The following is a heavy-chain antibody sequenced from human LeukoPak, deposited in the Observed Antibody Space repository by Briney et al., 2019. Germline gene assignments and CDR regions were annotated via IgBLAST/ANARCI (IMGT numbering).Heavy chain of an antibody. CDR1: GYTFTSHG. CDR2: ISAYNGNT. J-gene: IGHJ5*02. CDR3: ARDCSSTSCYDSWFDP. Sequence: ASGKVSCKASGYTFTSHGISWVRQAPGQGLEWMGWISAYNGNTNYAQKLQGRVTMTTDTSTSTAYMEPRSLRSDDTAVYYCARDCSSTSCYDSWFDPWGQGTLVTVSS. V-gene: IGHV1-18*01. D-gene: IGHD2-2*01.